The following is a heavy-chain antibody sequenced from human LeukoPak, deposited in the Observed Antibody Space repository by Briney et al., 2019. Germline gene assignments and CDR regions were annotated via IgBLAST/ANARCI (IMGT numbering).Heavy chain of an antibody. D-gene: IGHD4-23*01. CDR1: GYTFTSYG. CDR3: ARGDYGGGFDY. J-gene: IGHJ4*02. CDR2: ISSYNGDT. V-gene: IGHV1-18*01. Sequence: ASVKVSCRASGYTFTSYGITWVRQAPGQGLEWMGWISSYNGDTKYAQKVQGRVTVTTDTSTSTAYMELRSLSLDDTAVYYCARGDYGGGFDYWGQGTLVTVSS.